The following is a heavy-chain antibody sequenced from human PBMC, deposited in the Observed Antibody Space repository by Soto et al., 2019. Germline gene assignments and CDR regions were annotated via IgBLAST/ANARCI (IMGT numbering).Heavy chain of an antibody. V-gene: IGHV1-18*01. D-gene: IGHD1-26*01. J-gene: IGHJ3*02. Sequence: AXSVKVSCNASFYTFTSYGISWVRQAPGQGLEWMGWISAYNGNTNYAQKLQGRVTVTTDTSTSTAYMELRSLRSDDTAVYYCARDMGASAFDIWGQGTMVTVSS. CDR2: ISAYNGNT. CDR1: FYTFTSYG. CDR3: ARDMGASAFDI.